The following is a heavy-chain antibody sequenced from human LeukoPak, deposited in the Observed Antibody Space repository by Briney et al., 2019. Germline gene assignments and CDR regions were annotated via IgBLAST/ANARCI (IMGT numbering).Heavy chain of an antibody. Sequence: SETLSLTCAVSGGSISSYYWSWIRQPPGKGLEWIGEINHSGSTNYNPSLKSRVTISVDTSKNQFSLTLSSVTAADTAVYYCARGMAFVDWGQGTLVTVSS. J-gene: IGHJ4*02. CDR1: GGSISSYY. D-gene: IGHD2-21*01. CDR2: INHSGST. CDR3: ARGMAFVD. V-gene: IGHV4-34*01.